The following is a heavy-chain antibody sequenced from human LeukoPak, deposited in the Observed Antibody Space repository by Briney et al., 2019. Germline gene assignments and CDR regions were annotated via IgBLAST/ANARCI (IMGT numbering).Heavy chain of an antibody. J-gene: IGHJ6*02. V-gene: IGHV5-51*01. CDR2: IYPGDSDT. CDR1: GYSFTSYW. D-gene: IGHD2-8*01. CDR3: TRSTGSPNGMDV. Sequence: PGESLKISCKGSGYSFTSYWIGWVRQMPGKGLEWMGIIYPGDSDTKYSPSFQGQATISVDKSFNTAYLQWSSLKASDTAMYYCTRSTGSPNGMDVWGQGTTVTVSS.